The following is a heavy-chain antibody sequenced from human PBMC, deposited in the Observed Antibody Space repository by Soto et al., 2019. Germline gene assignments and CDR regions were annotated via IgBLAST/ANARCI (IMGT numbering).Heavy chain of an antibody. Sequence: PGGSLGLSCAASGFTFSSYAMSWDCQAPGKGLEWVSAISGSGGSTYYADSVKGRFTISRDNSKNTLYLQMQSLSAEYTAVYYCAKSAITIPLGHWGQGTLVTVSS. V-gene: IGHV3-23*01. J-gene: IGHJ4*02. CDR1: GFTFSSYA. CDR3: AKSAITIPLGH. CDR2: ISGSGGST. D-gene: IGHD3-10*01.